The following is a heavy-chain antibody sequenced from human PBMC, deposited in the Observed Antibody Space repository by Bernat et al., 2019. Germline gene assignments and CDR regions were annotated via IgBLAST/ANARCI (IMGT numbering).Heavy chain of an antibody. CDR2: ISGTVGST. V-gene: IGHV3-23*01. J-gene: IGHJ4*02. Sequence: EVQLLESGGGLVQPGGSLRLSCAASGFTLSSYVMSWVRQAPGKGLGWVSVISGTVGSTYYADSVKGRFTISRDNSKNTLYLQMNSLRAEDTAVYYCAKDWYSGYSDYWGQGTLVTVSS. CDR3: AKDWYSGYSDY. D-gene: IGHD1-26*01. CDR1: GFTLSSYV.